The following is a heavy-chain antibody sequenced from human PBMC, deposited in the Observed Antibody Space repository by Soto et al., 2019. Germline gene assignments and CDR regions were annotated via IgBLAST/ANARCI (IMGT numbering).Heavy chain of an antibody. CDR2: MNRNSGNT. Sequence: ASVKVSCKASGYTFTSYDINWVRQATGQGLEWMGWMNRNSGNTGYAQKFQGRVTMTRNTSISTAYMELSSLRSEDTAVYYCARGGYCSGGSCYGVGSLDYWGQGTLVTVSS. CDR1: GYTFTSYD. V-gene: IGHV1-8*01. D-gene: IGHD2-15*01. J-gene: IGHJ4*02. CDR3: ARGGYCSGGSCYGVGSLDY.